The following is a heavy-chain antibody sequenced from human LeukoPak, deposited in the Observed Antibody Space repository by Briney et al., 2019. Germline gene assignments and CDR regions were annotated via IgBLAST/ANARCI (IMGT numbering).Heavy chain of an antibody. D-gene: IGHD3-10*01. CDR3: ARGTLRFGELGLH. V-gene: IGHV1-18*01. Sequence: ASVKISCKASGYTFTTYGITWVRQAPGQGLEWMGWISTYNGNTNYAQKLQGRATMTTDTSTSTAYMELRSLRSDDTAVYYCARGTLRFGELGLHWGQGTLVTVSS. J-gene: IGHJ4*02. CDR2: ISTYNGNT. CDR1: GYTFTTYG.